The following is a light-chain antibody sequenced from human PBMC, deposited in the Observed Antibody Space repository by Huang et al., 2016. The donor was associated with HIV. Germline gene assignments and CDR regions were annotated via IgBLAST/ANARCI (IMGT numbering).Light chain of an antibody. Sequence: DIQLTQSPSAMSASVGDRVSITCRASQGIINYLAWFQQRPGGAPKRLIYAASSLQSGVPSRFSGSRSGTKFTLTISNLQPEDFATYYCLQHHGYPRTFGQGTNV. CDR1: QGIINY. V-gene: IGKV1-17*03. CDR3: LQHHGYPRT. CDR2: AAS. J-gene: IGKJ1*01.